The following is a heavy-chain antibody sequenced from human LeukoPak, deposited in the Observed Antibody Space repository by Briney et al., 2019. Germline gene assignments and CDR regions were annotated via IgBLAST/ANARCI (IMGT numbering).Heavy chain of an antibody. CDR3: ARDRGRGTTTTGSNWFDP. CDR1: GFTFSSYA. Sequence: GRSLRPSCAASGFTFSSYAMHWVRQAPGKGLEWVAVISFHGSNKYYADSVRGRFTISRDNSQNTLYLQMNSLRAEDTAVYYCARDRGRGTTTTGSNWFDPWGQGTLVTVSS. D-gene: IGHD1-1*01. CDR2: ISFHGSNK. V-gene: IGHV3-30-3*01. J-gene: IGHJ5*02.